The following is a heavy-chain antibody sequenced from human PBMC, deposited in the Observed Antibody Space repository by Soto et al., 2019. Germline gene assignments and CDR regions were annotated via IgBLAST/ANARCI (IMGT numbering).Heavy chain of an antibody. Sequence: SETRSPTCVVSGASITSFHWGWIRQFPGKGLGWVAYTANTENTKYHPTLKRRITISMDTSKNQLSLKLSSMTAADTCVYYCSRDMRAGFTYYFDPWGQGTLVTVSS. CDR1: GASITSFH. V-gene: IGHV4-59*01. D-gene: IGHD2-2*01. CDR3: SRDMRAGFTYYFDP. J-gene: IGHJ4*02. CDR2: TANTENT.